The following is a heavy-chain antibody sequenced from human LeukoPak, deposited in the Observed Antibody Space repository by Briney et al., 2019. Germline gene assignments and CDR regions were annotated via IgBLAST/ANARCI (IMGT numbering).Heavy chain of an antibody. CDR3: AREATGFDY. CDR1: GFTFNSYA. D-gene: IGHD1-14*01. Sequence: GGSLRLSCAASGFTFNSYAMHWDRQAPGKGLEWVAVFSYDGSNDYYADSVKGRFTISRDNSKNTLYLQMNSLRAEDTAVYYCAREATGFDYWGQGTLVTVSS. CDR2: FSYDGSND. V-gene: IGHV3-30*04. J-gene: IGHJ4*02.